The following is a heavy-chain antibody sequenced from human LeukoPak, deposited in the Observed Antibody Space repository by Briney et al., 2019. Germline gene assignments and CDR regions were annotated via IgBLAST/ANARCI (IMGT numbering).Heavy chain of an antibody. CDR1: GFTFSGYS. D-gene: IGHD3-22*01. J-gene: IGHJ4*02. CDR2: ISSSGSTI. CDR3: ATSGTKTEDYYDSRDDY. V-gene: IGHV3-48*03. Sequence: PGGSLRLSCAASGFTFSGYSMNWVRQAPGKGLEWVSYISSSGSTIYYADSVKGRFTISRDNAKNSLYLQMNSLRAEDTAVYYCATSGTKTEDYYDSRDDYWGQGTLVTVSS.